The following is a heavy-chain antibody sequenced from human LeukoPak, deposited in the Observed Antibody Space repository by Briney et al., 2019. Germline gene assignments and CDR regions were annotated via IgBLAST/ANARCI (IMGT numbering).Heavy chain of an antibody. D-gene: IGHD5-18*01. CDR1: GGSISSYY. J-gene: IGHJ6*02. V-gene: IGHV4-59*01. Sequence: SETLSHTCTVSGGSISSYYWSWIRQPPGKGLEWIGYIYYSGSTNYNPSLKSRVTISVDTSKNQFSLKLSSVTAADTAVYYCARGGYSYGYYYYGMDVWGQGTTVTVSS. CDR3: ARGGYSYGYYYYGMDV. CDR2: IYYSGST.